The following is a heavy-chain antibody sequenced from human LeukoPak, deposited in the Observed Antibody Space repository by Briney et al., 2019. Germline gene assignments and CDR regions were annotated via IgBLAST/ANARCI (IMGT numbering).Heavy chain of an antibody. CDR2: ISYDGSNK. Sequence: GGSLRLSCAASGFTFSSYGMHWVRQAPGKGLEWVAVISYDGSNKYYADSVKGRFTISRDNAKNSLFLQMNSLRGEDTAVYYCARCTTGKTFGSLREIKKSREIDYWGQGTLVTVSS. V-gene: IGHV3-30*03. J-gene: IGHJ4*02. D-gene: IGHD1-1*01. CDR1: GFTFSSYG. CDR3: ARCTTGKTFGSLREIKKSREIDY.